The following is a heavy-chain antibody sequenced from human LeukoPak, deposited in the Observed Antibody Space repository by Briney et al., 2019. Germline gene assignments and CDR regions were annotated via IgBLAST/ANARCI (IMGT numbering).Heavy chain of an antibody. D-gene: IGHD3-22*01. Sequence: GGSLRLSCAASGFTFSSYEMNWVRQAPGKGLEWVALISGDGHITKYADSVKGRFTISRDNSKNSLFLQMDSLRAEDTALYYCTKLAYDSSGYYLGVFDYWGQGTLVTVS. V-gene: IGHV3-43*02. CDR2: ISGDGHIT. CDR1: GFTFSSYE. CDR3: TKLAYDSSGYYLGVFDY. J-gene: IGHJ4*02.